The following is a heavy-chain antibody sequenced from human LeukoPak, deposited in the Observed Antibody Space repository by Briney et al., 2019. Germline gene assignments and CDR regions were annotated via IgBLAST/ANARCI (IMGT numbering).Heavy chain of an antibody. CDR2: IYPGDSDT. CDR1: GYSFTSYW. D-gene: IGHD3-22*01. V-gene: IGHV5-51*01. J-gene: IGHJ4*02. Sequence: GESLKISCQGSGYSFTSYWIGWVRQMPGKGLEWMGIIYPGDSDTRYSPSFQGQVTISADKSISTAYLQWSSLKASDTAMYYCARHTSRYYYDSSGPPESFYWGQGTLVTVSS. CDR3: ARHTSRYYYDSSGPPESFY.